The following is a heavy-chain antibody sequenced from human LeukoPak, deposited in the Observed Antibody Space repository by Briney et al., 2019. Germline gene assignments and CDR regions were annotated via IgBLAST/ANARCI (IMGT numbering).Heavy chain of an antibody. CDR1: GGSISSDIYY. CDR3: ARQAGSGVAAPGSPYFDY. CDR2: IYYSGRT. D-gene: IGHD6-13*01. V-gene: IGHV4-39*01. J-gene: IGHJ4*02. Sequence: SETLSLTCTVSGGSISSDIYYWAWIRQPPGKGLEWVGSIYYSGRTYYIPSLRSRVTISVDTSKNQFSLKLSSVTAADTVVYFCARQAGSGVAAPGSPYFDYWGQGTLVTVSS.